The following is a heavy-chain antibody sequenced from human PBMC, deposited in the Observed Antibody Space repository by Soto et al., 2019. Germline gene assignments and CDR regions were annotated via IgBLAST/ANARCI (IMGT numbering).Heavy chain of an antibody. V-gene: IGHV1-69*13. CDR2: IFPKFGTT. Sequence: SVKVSCKASGDTDTNYVISWVRQAPGQGLEWMGGIFPKFGTTYSAQKLQDRLTITADESTSTVYMQLSSLRLDDTAVYYCEAEMTFGKLSVVWGQGATVTVSS. J-gene: IGHJ6*02. CDR1: GDTDTNYV. D-gene: IGHD3-16*02. CDR3: EAEMTFGKLSVV.